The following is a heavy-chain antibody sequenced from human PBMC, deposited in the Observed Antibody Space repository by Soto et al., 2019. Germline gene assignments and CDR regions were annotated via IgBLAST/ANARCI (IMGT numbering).Heavy chain of an antibody. CDR3: VRGGGGGLFDP. V-gene: IGHV3-11*06. CDR2: ISPGSRYP. D-gene: IGHD2-15*01. J-gene: IGHJ5*02. CDR1: GFTFGDSY. Sequence: PGGSLRLSCAGSGFTFGDSYMSWIRQAPGKGLEWLSYISPGSRYPAYADSVKGRFTISRDNAKRSLYLHMMSLTAEDTAIYYCVRGGGGGLFDPWGQGTMVTVPQ.